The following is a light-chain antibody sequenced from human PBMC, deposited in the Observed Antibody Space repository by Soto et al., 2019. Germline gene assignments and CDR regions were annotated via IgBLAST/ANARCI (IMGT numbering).Light chain of an antibody. CDR3: QQYYSYPGT. Sequence: AIRMTQSPSSFSASTGDRVTITCRASQGISSYLAWYQQKPGKAPKLLIYAASTLQSGVPSRFSGSGSGTEFTHTISCLQSEDFATYYCQQYYSYPGTFGQGTKVDIK. CDR2: AAS. J-gene: IGKJ1*01. V-gene: IGKV1-8*01. CDR1: QGISSY.